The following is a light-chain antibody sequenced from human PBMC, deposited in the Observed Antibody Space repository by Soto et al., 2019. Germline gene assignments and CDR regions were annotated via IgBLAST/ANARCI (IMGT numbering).Light chain of an antibody. V-gene: IGKV1-39*01. CDR2: SAS. Sequence: DIQMTQSPSSLSASVGDRVTITCRASQRVGSYLNWYQQKPGKAPTLLIYSASELQSGVSSRFSGSGSGTDFTLTIRNLPPEDFAVYYCQQSHNTPLTFGQGTKVEI. CDR1: QRVGSY. CDR3: QQSHNTPLT. J-gene: IGKJ1*01.